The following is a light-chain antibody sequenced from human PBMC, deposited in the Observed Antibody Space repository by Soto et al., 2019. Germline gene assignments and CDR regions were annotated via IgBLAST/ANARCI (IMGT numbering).Light chain of an antibody. CDR2: GAS. J-gene: IGKJ1*01. V-gene: IGKV3-20*01. CDR1: QSVSSSY. Sequence: ETVLTQSPGTLSLTPGERVTLSCRASQSVSSSYLAWYQKKPGQAPRLLIYGASGRATGIPDRFSGSGSGTDFPLTISRLAPEDFAVYYCQQYGNPPQTFGQGTKVEIK. CDR3: QQYGNPPQT.